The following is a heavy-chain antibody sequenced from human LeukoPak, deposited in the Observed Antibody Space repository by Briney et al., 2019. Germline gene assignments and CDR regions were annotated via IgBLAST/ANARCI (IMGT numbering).Heavy chain of an antibody. J-gene: IGHJ3*02. V-gene: IGHV4-34*01. CDR2: INHSGST. D-gene: IGHD1-26*01. Sequence: SETLSLTCAVYGGSFSGYHWSWIRQPPGKGLEWIGEINHSGSTNYNPSLKSRVTISVDASKSQFSLKLSSVTAADTAVYYCARDRLLTDSGNYYHDAFDIWGPGTMVTVSS. CDR1: GGSFSGYH. CDR3: ARDRLLTDSGNYYHDAFDI.